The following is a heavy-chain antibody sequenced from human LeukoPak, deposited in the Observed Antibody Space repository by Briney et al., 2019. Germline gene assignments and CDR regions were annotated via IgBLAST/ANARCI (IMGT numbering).Heavy chain of an antibody. CDR3: ARDLGYSSSWFATNYYYGMDV. CDR1: GFTFSSYG. CDR2: IWYDGSNK. Sequence: TGGSLRLSCAASGFTFSSYGMHWVRQAPGKGLEWVAVIWYDGSNKYYADSVKGRFTISRDNSKNTLYLQMNSLRAEDTAVYYCARDLGYSSSWFATNYYYGMDVWGQGTTVTVSS. J-gene: IGHJ6*02. V-gene: IGHV3-33*01. D-gene: IGHD6-13*01.